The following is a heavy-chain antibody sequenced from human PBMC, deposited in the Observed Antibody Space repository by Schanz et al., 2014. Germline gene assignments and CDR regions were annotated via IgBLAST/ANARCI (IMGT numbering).Heavy chain of an antibody. V-gene: IGHV3-11*06. Sequence: PGGSLRLSCAASGFTFSDYYMSWIRQAPGKGLEWVSYISSSGSYTNYADSVKGRFTTSRDNGKKSMYLQMNSLRVEDTAVYYCAMGGYQLHHWGQGTLVTVSS. CDR3: AMGGYQLHH. J-gene: IGHJ4*02. CDR2: ISSSGSYT. D-gene: IGHD1-7*01. CDR1: GFTFSDYY.